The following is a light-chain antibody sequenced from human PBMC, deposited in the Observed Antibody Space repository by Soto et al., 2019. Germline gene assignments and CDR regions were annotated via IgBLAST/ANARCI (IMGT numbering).Light chain of an antibody. V-gene: IGKV3-11*01. CDR3: QHRSDWPLT. CDR2: DAS. J-gene: IGKJ4*01. Sequence: EVVLTQSPATLSLSPGERATLSCRASQSVRTYLAWYQQKPGQAPRLLISDASDRATGTPARFSGSGSGTDFTLTISSLEPEDFAVYFCQHRSDWPLTFGGGTKVDIK. CDR1: QSVRTY.